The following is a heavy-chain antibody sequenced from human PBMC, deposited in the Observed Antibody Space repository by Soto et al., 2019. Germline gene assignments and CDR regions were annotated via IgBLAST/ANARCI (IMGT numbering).Heavy chain of an antibody. CDR1: GFSLSDLF. D-gene: IGHD3-10*01. CDR2: TKDKAYSYTT. V-gene: IGHV3-72*01. Sequence: EVQLVESGGDLVQPGGSLRLSCAASGFSLSDLFIDWVRQAPGKGLEWVGRTKDKAYSYTTEYAASMTGRFTISRDESRNSLYLQMSSLKTEDTAVYYCASIRGVFGYWGQGTLVTVSS. J-gene: IGHJ4*02. CDR3: ASIRGVFGY.